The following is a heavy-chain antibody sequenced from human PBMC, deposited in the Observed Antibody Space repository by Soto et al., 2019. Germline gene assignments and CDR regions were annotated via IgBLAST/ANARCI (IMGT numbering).Heavy chain of an antibody. J-gene: IGHJ6*02. CDR2: ISAYNGNT. CDR3: AIRGGPGAAAISFYYGMDV. CDR1: GYAFTSYG. V-gene: IGHV1-18*01. Sequence: GASVKVSCKASGYAFTSYGISWVRQAPGQGLEWMGWISAYNGNTNYAQKLQGRVTMTTDTSTSTAYMELRSLRSDDTAVHYCAIRGGPGAAAISFYYGMDVWGQGTTVTVSS. D-gene: IGHD2-2*01.